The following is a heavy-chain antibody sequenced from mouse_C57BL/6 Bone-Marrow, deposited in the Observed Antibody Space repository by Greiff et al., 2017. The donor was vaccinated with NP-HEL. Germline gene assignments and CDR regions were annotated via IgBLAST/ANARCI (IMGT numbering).Heavy chain of an antibody. CDR1: GYTFTSYW. J-gene: IGHJ1*03. CDR3: ARDGYYTRYWYIDV. CDR2: IYPGSGST. V-gene: IGHV1-55*01. Sequence: QVQLQQPGAELVQPGASVTMSCKASGYTFTSYWINWVKQRPGQGLEWIGDIYPGSGSTNYNEKFKSKATLTVDTSSSTAYMQLSSLTSEDSAVYYCARDGYYTRYWYIDVWGTGTTVTVSS. D-gene: IGHD2-3*01.